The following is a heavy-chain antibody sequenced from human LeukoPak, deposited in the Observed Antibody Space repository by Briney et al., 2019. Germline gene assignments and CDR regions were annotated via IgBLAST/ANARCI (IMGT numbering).Heavy chain of an antibody. Sequence: SETLSLTCAVYGGSFSGYYWSWIRQPPGRGLEWIGEINHSGSTNYNPSLKSRVTISVDTSKNQFSLKLSSVTAADTAVYYCARGSRLTKPYYYYYYMDVCGKGTTVTVSS. CDR1: GGSFSGYY. J-gene: IGHJ6*03. CDR2: INHSGST. CDR3: ARGSRLTKPYYYYYYMDV. D-gene: IGHD2-8*01. V-gene: IGHV4-34*01.